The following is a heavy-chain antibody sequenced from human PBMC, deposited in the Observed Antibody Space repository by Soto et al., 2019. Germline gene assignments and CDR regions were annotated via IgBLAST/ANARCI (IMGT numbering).Heavy chain of an antibody. Sequence: SETLSLTCTVSGGSISSSDYYWGWIRQPPGKGLDWIGNIYYSGSASYNPSLKSRVTISVDTSKNQFSLKLSSVTAADTAVYYCARDLHILAVAGSDYYYGMDVWGQGTTVTVSS. V-gene: IGHV4-39*07. J-gene: IGHJ6*02. CDR1: GGSISSSDYY. CDR3: ARDLHILAVAGSDYYYGMDV. CDR2: IYYSGSA. D-gene: IGHD6-19*01.